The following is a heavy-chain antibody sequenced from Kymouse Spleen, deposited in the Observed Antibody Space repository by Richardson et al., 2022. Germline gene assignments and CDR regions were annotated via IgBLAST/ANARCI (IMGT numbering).Heavy chain of an antibody. CDR3: AKEGATVTTSFDY. J-gene: IGHJ4*02. D-gene: IGHD4-11,IGHD4-11*01. Sequence: QVQLVESGGGVVQPGRSLRLSCAASGFTFSSYGMHWVRQAPGKGLEWVAVISYDGSNKYYADSVKGRFTISRDNSKNTLYLQMNSLRAEDTAVYYCAKEGATVTTSFDYWGQGTLVTVSS. CDR1: GFTFSSYG. CDR2: ISYDGSNK. V-gene: IGHV3-30*18.